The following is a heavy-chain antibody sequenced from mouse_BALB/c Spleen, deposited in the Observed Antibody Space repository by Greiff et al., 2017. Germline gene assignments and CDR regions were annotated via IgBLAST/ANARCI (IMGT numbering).Heavy chain of an antibody. CDR3: ARQRDGYPFAY. Sequence: EVQRVESGGGLVQPGGSLKLSCAASGFTFSSYTMSWVRQTPEKRLEWVAYISNGGGSTYYPDTVKGRFTISRDNAKNTLYLQMSSLKSEDTAMYYCARQRDGYPFAYWGQGTLVTVSA. CDR2: ISNGGGST. V-gene: IGHV5-12-2*01. D-gene: IGHD2-3*01. J-gene: IGHJ3*01. CDR1: GFTFSSYT.